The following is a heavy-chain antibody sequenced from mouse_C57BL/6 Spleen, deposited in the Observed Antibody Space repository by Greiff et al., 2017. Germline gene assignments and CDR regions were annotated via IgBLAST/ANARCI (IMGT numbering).Heavy chain of an antibody. CDR2: IYPGSGST. CDR3: AREEDDPRDAMDY. J-gene: IGHJ4*01. Sequence: QVQLQQPGAELVKPGASVKMSCKASGYTFTSYWITWVKQRPGQGLEWIGDIYPGSGSTNYNEKFKSKATLTVDTSSSTAYMQLSSLTSEDSAVYYCAREEDDPRDAMDYWGQGTSVTVSS. CDR1: GYTFTSYW. V-gene: IGHV1-55*01.